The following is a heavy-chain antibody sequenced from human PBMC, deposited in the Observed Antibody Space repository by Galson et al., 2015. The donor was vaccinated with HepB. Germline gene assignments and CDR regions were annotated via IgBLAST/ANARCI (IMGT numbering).Heavy chain of an antibody. D-gene: IGHD5-12*01. Sequence: SLRLSCAASGFTFSSYEMNWVRQAPVKGLEWISYISSSGSTRYYADSVKGRFTVSRDNTKNSLYLQMNTLRVEDTAVYYCARDPGGWDGFDIWGQGTMVTVSS. CDR2: ISSSGSTR. J-gene: IGHJ3*02. CDR1: GFTFSSYE. V-gene: IGHV3-48*03. CDR3: ARDPGGWDGFDI.